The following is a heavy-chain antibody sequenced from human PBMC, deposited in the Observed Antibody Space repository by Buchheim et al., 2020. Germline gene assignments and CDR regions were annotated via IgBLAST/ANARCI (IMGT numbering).Heavy chain of an antibody. D-gene: IGHD5-12*01. V-gene: IGHV4-4*02. CDR3: ARDVGGYSDYGANHWYFDL. CDR1: GGSISSSNW. CDR2: IYHSGST. Sequence: QVQLQESGPGLVQPSGTLSLTCAVSGGSISSSNWWSWVRQPPGKGLEWIGEIYHSGSTNYNPSLKSRVTISVDTSKNQFSLKLSSVTAADTAVYYCARDVGGYSDYGANHWYFDLWGRGTL. J-gene: IGHJ2*01.